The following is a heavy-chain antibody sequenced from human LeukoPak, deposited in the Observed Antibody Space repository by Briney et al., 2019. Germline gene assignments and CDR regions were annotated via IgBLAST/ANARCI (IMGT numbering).Heavy chain of an antibody. D-gene: IGHD7-27*01. CDR3: AGQGNRHWGHLDN. J-gene: IGHJ4*02. CDR1: GESFSGYY. CDR2: INHSGSA. V-gene: IGHV4-34*01. Sequence: SETLSLTCAVYGESFSGYYWSWIRQPPGKGLEWIGEINHSGSASYNPSLRSRVIMSADTSNNQFSLRLRSVTAADTAVYYCAGQGNRHWGHLDNWGQGILVTVSS.